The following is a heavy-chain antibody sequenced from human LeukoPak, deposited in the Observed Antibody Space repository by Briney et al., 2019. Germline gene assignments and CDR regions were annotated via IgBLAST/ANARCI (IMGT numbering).Heavy chain of an antibody. Sequence: GGSLRLSCAVSGFTFSSYGMHWVRQAPGKGLEWVSYISSSGSTIYYADSVKGRFTISRDNAKNSLYLQMNSLRAEDTAVYYCARDYDIGFDPWGQGTLVTVSS. CDR1: GFTFSSYG. D-gene: IGHD3-9*01. CDR3: ARDYDIGFDP. J-gene: IGHJ5*02. V-gene: IGHV3-48*04. CDR2: ISSSGSTI.